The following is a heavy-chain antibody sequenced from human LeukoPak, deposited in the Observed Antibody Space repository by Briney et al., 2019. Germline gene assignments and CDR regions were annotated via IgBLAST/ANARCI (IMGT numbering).Heavy chain of an antibody. J-gene: IGHJ4*02. Sequence: GGSLRLSCVASEFSFRSHDMSWVRQAPGRGLEWVSYISGSSNAIYYADSVKGRFTISRDNAKNSLYLQMNSLRDEDTAVYYCARDRTTVTTSALDYWGQGTLVTVSS. D-gene: IGHD4-11*01. V-gene: IGHV3-48*02. CDR3: ARDRTTVTTSALDY. CDR2: ISGSSNAI. CDR1: EFSFRSHD.